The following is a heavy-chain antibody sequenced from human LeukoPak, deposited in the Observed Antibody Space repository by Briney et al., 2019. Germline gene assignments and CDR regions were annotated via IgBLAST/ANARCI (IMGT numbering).Heavy chain of an antibody. CDR3: ARTAHSSSFGDWFDP. CDR2: MNPNSGNP. D-gene: IGHD6-13*01. CDR1: GYTFTSYD. Sequence: ASVKVSCKASGYTFTSYDINWVRQATGQGLEWMGWMNPNSGNPGFAQNFHGTVTITTNTSITTAYMELSSLRSEDTAVYYCARTAHSSSFGDWFDPWGQGTQVTVSS. J-gene: IGHJ5*02. V-gene: IGHV1-8*01.